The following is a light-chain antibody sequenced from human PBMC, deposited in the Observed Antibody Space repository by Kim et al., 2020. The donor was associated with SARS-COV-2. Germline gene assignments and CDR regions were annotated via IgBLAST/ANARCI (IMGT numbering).Light chain of an antibody. CDR2: GAS. CDR3: QQYGSSLLT. J-gene: IGKJ4*01. Sequence: LSPGERATLSCRASQSISSAFLAWYQQRPGQAPRLLISGASIRATGIPDRFSGSGSGTDFTLTISRLEPEDFGVYYCQQYGSSLLTFGGGTKVEI. V-gene: IGKV3-20*01. CDR1: QSISSAF.